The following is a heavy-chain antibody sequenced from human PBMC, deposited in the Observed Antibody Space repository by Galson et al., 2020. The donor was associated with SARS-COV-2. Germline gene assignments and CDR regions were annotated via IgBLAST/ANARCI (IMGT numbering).Heavy chain of an antibody. V-gene: IGHV4-39*07. CDR1: GGSISSSSYY. CDR3: ARGTMVRGDRHFDY. Sequence: SETLSLTCTVSGGSISSSSYYWGWIRQPPGKGLEWIGSIYYSGSTYYNPSLKSRVTISVDTSKNQFSLKLSSVTAADTAVYYCARGTMVRGDRHFDYWGQGTLVTVSS. D-gene: IGHD3-10*01. CDR2: IYYSGST. J-gene: IGHJ4*02.